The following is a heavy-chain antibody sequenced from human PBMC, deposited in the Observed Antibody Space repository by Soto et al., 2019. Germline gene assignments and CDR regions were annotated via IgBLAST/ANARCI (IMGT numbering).Heavy chain of an antibody. V-gene: IGHV3-33*01. CDR1: RFTFRSYG. CDR2: IWHHGSNK. J-gene: IGHJ3*02. CDR3: AMDIVVVPAAPDAFDI. Sequence: GGSLRLSCAPSRFTFRSYGMHWVRQAPGKGLEWVAVIWHHGSNKYDAESGKGRFTISRDNSKNTLYLQMNSLRAEDTAVYYCAMDIVVVPAAPDAFDIWGQGTMVTVSS. D-gene: IGHD2-2*03.